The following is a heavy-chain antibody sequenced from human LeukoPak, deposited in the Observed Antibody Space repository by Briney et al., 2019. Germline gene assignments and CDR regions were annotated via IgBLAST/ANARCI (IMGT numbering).Heavy chain of an antibody. V-gene: IGHV1-18*01. J-gene: IGHJ4*02. CDR3: ARAPYYDFWSGYSKYYFDY. D-gene: IGHD3-3*01. CDR2: ISAYNGNT. CDR1: GYTFTSYG. Sequence: ASVKVSCKASGYTFTSYGISWVRQAPGQGLEWMGWISAYNGNTNYAQKLQGGVTMTTDTSTSTAYMELRSLRSDDTAVYYCARAPYYDFWSGYSKYYFDYWGQGTLVTVSS.